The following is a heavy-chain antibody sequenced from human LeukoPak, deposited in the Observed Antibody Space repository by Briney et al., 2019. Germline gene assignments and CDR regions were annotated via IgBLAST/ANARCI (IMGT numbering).Heavy chain of an antibody. CDR1: GFTFSSYS. CDR3: AKEIDGSY. V-gene: IGHV3-21*01. D-gene: IGHD2-21*01. CDR2: VSTGSNYI. Sequence: GGSLRLSCTASGFTFSSYSLNWVRQAPGKGLEWVSSVSTGSNYIYYADSVKGRFTISRDNDKNSLYLQMNSLRVEDTAVYYCAKEIDGSYWGQGTLVTVSS. J-gene: IGHJ4*02.